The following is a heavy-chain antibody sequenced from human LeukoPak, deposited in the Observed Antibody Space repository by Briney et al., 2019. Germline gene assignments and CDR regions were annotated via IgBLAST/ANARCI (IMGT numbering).Heavy chain of an antibody. Sequence: GESLKISFKGSGYRFTSYWIGWVRPMPGKGLEWMGIIYPGDSDTRYSPSFQGQVTISADKSISTAYLQWSSLKASDTAMYYCARAHQPHDSGSYGYWGQGTLVTVSS. V-gene: IGHV5-51*01. CDR3: ARAHQPHDSGSYGY. J-gene: IGHJ4*02. CDR2: IYPGDSDT. D-gene: IGHD1-26*01. CDR1: GYRFTSYW.